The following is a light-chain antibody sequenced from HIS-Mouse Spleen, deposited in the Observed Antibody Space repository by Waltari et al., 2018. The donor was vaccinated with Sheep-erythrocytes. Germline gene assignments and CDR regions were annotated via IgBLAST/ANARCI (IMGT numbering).Light chain of an antibody. V-gene: IGLV2-23*01. J-gene: IGLJ3*02. CDR1: SSDVGSYNL. CDR2: EGS. Sequence: QSALTQPASVSGSPGQSITISCTGTSSDVGSYNLVSWYQQHPGKAPKLMIYEGSNRPSGVANGFSGSKSGNTASLTSSGLQAEDEADYYCCSYAGSSTPWVFGGGTKLTVL. CDR3: CSYAGSSTPWV.